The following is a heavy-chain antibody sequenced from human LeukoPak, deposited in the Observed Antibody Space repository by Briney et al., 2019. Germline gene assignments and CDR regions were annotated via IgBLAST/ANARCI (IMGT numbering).Heavy chain of an antibody. V-gene: IGHV3-23*01. D-gene: IGHD6-13*01. J-gene: IGHJ6*03. CDR2: ISGSGGST. CDR3: AKDHHSSSWYETYYYYYMDV. Sequence: GGSLRLSCAASGFTFSSYAMSWVRQAPGKGLEWVPAISGSGGSTYYADSVKGRFTISRDNSKNTLYLQMNSLRAEDTAVYYCAKDHHSSSWYETYYYYYMDVWVKGTTVTVSS. CDR1: GFTFSSYA.